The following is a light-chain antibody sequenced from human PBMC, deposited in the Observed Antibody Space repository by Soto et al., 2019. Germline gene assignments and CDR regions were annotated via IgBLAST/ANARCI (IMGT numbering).Light chain of an antibody. V-gene: IGKV1-17*01. CDR1: QGIRNY. CDR3: LQHTSYPYT. CDR2: ATS. J-gene: IGKJ2*01. Sequence: DIQMTQSPFSLSASVGDRVTITCRASQGIRNYLGWFQQKPGEAPKRLIQATSSLEGGVPSRFSGSGSGTDFTLPIRSLQPEDFPTHYCLQHTSYPYTFGQGTKLEI.